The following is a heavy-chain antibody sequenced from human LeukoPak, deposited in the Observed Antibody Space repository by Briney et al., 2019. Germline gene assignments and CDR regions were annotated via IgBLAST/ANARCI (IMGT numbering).Heavy chain of an antibody. Sequence: ASVKVSCKASGYTFTSYGISWVRQAPGQGFEWMGWISTYNGDTNYAQKLQGRVTMTTDTSTSTAYMELRSLRSDDTAVYYCAKDLSAARDAFDIWGQGTMVTVSS. D-gene: IGHD6-6*01. J-gene: IGHJ3*02. CDR3: AKDLSAARDAFDI. CDR2: ISTYNGDT. V-gene: IGHV1-18*01. CDR1: GYTFTSYG.